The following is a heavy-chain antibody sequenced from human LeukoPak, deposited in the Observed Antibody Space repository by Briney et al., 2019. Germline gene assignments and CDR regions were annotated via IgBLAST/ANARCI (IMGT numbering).Heavy chain of an antibody. V-gene: IGHV1-8*01. CDR1: GYTFTSYD. D-gene: IGHD5-24*01. CDR3: ARDYGYNNFPYFDY. CDR2: MNPNSGNT. Sequence: ASVKVSCKASGYTFTSYDINWVRQATGQGLEWMGWMNPNSGNTGYAQKFQGRVTMTRNTSISTAYVELSSLRSEDTAVYYCARDYGYNNFPYFDYWGQGTLVTVSS. J-gene: IGHJ4*02.